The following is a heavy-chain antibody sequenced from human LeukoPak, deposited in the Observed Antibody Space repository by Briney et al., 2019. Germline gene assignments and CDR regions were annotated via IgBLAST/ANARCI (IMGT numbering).Heavy chain of an antibody. J-gene: IGHJ4*02. CDR1: GYTFTSYG. CDR3: ARLTGTTLLDY. CDR2: ISAYNGNR. V-gene: IGHV1-18*01. D-gene: IGHD1-7*01. Sequence: ASVKVSCKASGYTFTSYGISWMRQASGQGLELMGWISAYNGNRNYAQKLQGRVTMTTDTSTSTAYMELRSLRSDDTAVYYCARLTGTTLLDYWGQGTLVTVSS.